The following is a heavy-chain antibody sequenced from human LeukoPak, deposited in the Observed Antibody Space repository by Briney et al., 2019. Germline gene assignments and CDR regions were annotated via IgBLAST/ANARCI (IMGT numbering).Heavy chain of an antibody. V-gene: IGHV4-39*01. CDR1: GGSISSSSYY. CDR3: VRGHYDSSGYYMVY. CDR2: IYYSGST. J-gene: IGHJ4*02. Sequence: SETLSLTCTVSGGSISSSSYYWGWIRQPPGKGLEWIGSIYYSGSTYYNPSLKSRVTISVDTSKNQFSLKLSSVTAADTAVYYCVRGHYDSSGYYMVYWGQGTLVTVSS. D-gene: IGHD3-22*01.